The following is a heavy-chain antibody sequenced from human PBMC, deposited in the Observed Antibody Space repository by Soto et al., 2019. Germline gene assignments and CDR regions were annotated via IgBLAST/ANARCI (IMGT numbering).Heavy chain of an antibody. CDR1: GYTFTSYY. CDR2: INPRGCST. D-gene: IGHD4-17*01. Sequence: QVQLVQSGAEVKKPGASVKVSCKASGYTFTSYYIHWVRQAPGQGLEWMGRINPRGCSTSYAQKFQGRGTMTRDTSTSTVYMELSSLRSEDTAVYYCARVDTVTTSILDYWGQGTLVTVSS. J-gene: IGHJ4*02. CDR3: ARVDTVTTSILDY. V-gene: IGHV1-46*03.